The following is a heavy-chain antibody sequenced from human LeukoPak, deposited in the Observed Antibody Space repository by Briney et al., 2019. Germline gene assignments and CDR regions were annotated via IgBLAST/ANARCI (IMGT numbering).Heavy chain of an antibody. CDR1: GFTFSSYS. CDR2: ISSSSSYI. J-gene: IGHJ4*02. D-gene: IGHD3-22*01. Sequence: PGGSLRLSCAASGFTFSSYSMNWVRQAPGKGLEWVSSISSSSSYIYYADSVKGRFTISRDNAKNSLYLQMNSLRAEDTAVYYCARDITYYYDSSGPPTGYWGQRTLVTVSS. V-gene: IGHV3-21*01. CDR3: ARDITYYYDSSGPPTGY.